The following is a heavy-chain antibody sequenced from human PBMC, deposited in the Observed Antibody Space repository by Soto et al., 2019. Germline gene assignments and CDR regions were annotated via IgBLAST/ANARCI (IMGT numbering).Heavy chain of an antibody. Sequence: GSSVKGSCKVSGYTLTELSMHWVRQAPGKGLEWMGGFDPEDGETIYAQKFQGRVTMTEDTSTDTAYMELSSLRSEDTAVYYCATYGSGSYHGPFDYWGQGTLVTLSS. CDR2: FDPEDGET. D-gene: IGHD3-10*01. CDR3: ATYGSGSYHGPFDY. CDR1: GYTLTELS. J-gene: IGHJ4*02. V-gene: IGHV1-24*01.